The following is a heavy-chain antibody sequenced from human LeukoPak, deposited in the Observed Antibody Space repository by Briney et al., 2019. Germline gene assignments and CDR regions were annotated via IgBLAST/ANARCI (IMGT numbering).Heavy chain of an antibody. J-gene: IGHJ1*01. D-gene: IGHD3-22*01. Sequence: GGSLRLSCAASGFTFASYGMSWVRQAPGKGLEWVSFITTNGGRTSYADSVEGRFTISRDNPRNTLYMQMNSLGDEDTAVYYCAIMHGYYDGTGYWVQWGQGTLVTVSS. V-gene: IGHV3-23*01. CDR1: GFTFASYG. CDR3: AIMHGYYDGTGYWVQ. CDR2: ITTNGGRT.